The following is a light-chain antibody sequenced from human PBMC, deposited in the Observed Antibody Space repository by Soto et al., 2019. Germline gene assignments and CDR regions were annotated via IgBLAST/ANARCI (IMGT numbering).Light chain of an antibody. Sequence: QSALTQPASVSGSPGQSITISCTGTSGDVGRYNLVSWYQQHPGKAPKFLIYEDDKRPSGVSSRFSGSRSGNTASLTISGLQAEDEADYYCCSYACTSRYYVFGTGTKLTVL. J-gene: IGLJ1*01. CDR3: CSYACTSRYYV. V-gene: IGLV2-23*01. CDR2: EDD. CDR1: SGDVGRYNL.